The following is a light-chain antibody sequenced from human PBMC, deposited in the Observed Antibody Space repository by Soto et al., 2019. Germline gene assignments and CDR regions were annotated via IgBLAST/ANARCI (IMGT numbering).Light chain of an antibody. J-gene: IGLJ1*01. V-gene: IGLV2-14*01. CDR3: SSYTISTTLV. Sequence: QSVLAQPASVSWSPGQSITISCTGSSSDIGAYNYVSWFQQYPGKAPKLMIYEVSNRPSGVSTRFSGSKSGNTASLTISGLQAEDEADYYCSSYTISTTLVFGTGTKVTVL. CDR1: SSDIGAYNY. CDR2: EVS.